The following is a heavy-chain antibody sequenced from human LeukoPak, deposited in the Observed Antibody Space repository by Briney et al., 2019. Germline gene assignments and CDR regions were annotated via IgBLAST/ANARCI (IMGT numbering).Heavy chain of an antibody. CDR2: LSSSSSYV. J-gene: IGHJ4*02. D-gene: IGHD4-23*01. Sequence: GGSLRLSCAASGFTFNTHNMNWVRQAPGKGLEWVSSLSSSSSYVYYADSVKGRFTISRDNPKNSLYLQMNSLRAEDTAVYYCARDYGGSSPFDYWGQGTLVTVSS. CDR1: GFTFNTHN. V-gene: IGHV3-21*01. CDR3: ARDYGGSSPFDY.